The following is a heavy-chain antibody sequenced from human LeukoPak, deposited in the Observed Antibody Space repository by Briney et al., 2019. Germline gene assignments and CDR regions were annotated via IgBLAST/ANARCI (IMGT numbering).Heavy chain of an antibody. CDR1: GFTFSNYW. V-gene: IGHV3-7*01. Sequence: GGSLRLSCEASGFTFSNYWMSWVRQAPGKGLELVANINQGASVRNYVDSVKGRFTISRDDAKNSLYLQMNSLRDDDTAVYYCAKYLRNAVIIDFWGQGTLVTVSS. J-gene: IGHJ4*02. CDR3: AKYLRNAVIIDF. CDR2: INQGASVR. D-gene: IGHD1-1*01.